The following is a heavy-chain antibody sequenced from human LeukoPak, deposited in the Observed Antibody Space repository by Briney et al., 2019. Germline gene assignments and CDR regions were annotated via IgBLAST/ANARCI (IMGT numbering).Heavy chain of an antibody. Sequence: ASVKVSCRGSGYSFIHYYINWVRQAPGQGLEWLGWMDPDTGHTGSARKFQATVTMTRNAATSTAYMELSSLRLEDTAIYYCARAERKTLEYYYDTTGDYYAPHYYGMDVWGQGTTVIVSS. J-gene: IGHJ6*02. CDR2: MDPDTGHT. V-gene: IGHV1-8*01. CDR3: ARAERKTLEYYYDTTGDYYAPHYYGMDV. D-gene: IGHD3-22*01. CDR1: GYSFIHYY.